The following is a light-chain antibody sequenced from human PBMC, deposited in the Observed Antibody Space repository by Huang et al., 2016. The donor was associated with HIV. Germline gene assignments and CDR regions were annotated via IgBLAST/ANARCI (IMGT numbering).Light chain of an antibody. V-gene: IGKV3-20*01. CDR2: GAS. CDR3: QQYGSSPKT. CDR1: QSVRNNY. J-gene: IGKJ1*01. Sequence: EIVLTQSPGTLSLSPGERATLSCRASQSVRNNYLAWYQQKPGQAPRLLIYGASSSSTGIPDRFSGSGSETDFTLTISRLEPEDFAVFYCQQYGSSPKTFGQGTKVEI.